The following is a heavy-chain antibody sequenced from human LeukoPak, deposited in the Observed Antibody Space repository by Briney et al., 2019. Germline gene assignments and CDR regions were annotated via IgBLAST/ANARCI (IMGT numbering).Heavy chain of an antibody. D-gene: IGHD2-2*01. CDR2: INPNSGGT. V-gene: IGHV1-2*02. J-gene: IGHJ4*02. Sequence: ASVKVSCKASGYTSTSYGISWVRQAPGQGLEWMGWINPNSGGTNYAQKFQGRVTMTRDTSISTAYMELSRLRSDDTAVYYCARRYCSSTSCSVDYWGQGTLVTVSS. CDR1: GYTSTSYG. CDR3: ARRYCSSTSCSVDY.